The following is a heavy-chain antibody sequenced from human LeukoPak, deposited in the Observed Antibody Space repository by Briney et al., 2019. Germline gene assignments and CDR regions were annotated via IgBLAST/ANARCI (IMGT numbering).Heavy chain of an antibody. D-gene: IGHD6-13*01. CDR2: ITAYKGNT. V-gene: IGHV1-18*01. Sequence: ASVKLSRKAPVYTFTTYYISWVPEAPGQGLECMVWITAYKGNTNYAQKFQGRVTMTTDTSTSTAYMELRSLRSDDTAVYYCAREEGAPIAAANVWGLGTMVTVSS. J-gene: IGHJ3*01. CDR3: AREEGAPIAAANV. CDR1: VYTFTTYY.